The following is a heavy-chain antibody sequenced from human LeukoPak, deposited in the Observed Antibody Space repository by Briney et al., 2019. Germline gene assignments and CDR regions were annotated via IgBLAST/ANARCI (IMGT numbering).Heavy chain of an antibody. CDR1: GFTFSSYS. CDR3: VSLLSSGWYLENY. Sequence: SGGSLRLSCAASGFTFSSYSMNWVRQAPGKGLEWVSYISSSSSTIYYADSVKGRFTISRDNAKNSLYLQMNSLRAEDTAVYYCVSLLSSGWYLENYWGQGTLVTVSS. D-gene: IGHD6-19*01. J-gene: IGHJ4*02. CDR2: ISSSSSTI. V-gene: IGHV3-48*01.